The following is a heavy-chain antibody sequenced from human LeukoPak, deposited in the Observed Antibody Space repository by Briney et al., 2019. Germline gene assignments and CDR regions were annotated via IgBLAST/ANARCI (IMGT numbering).Heavy chain of an antibody. J-gene: IGHJ4*02. CDR2: IKQDGSEK. CDR3: ARDRYYYDSSALNIDY. V-gene: IGHV3-7*01. CDR1: GFTFSSYW. Sequence: GGSLRLSCAASGFTFSSYWMSWVRQAPGKGLEWVANIKQDGSEKYYVDSVKGRFTISRDNAKNSLYLQMNSLRAEDTAVYYCARDRYYYDSSALNIDYWGQGTLVTVSS. D-gene: IGHD3-22*01.